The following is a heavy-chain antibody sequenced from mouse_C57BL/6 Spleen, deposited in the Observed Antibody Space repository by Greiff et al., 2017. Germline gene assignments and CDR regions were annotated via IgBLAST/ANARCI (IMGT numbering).Heavy chain of an antibody. D-gene: IGHD1-1*01. Sequence: EVKLVESGGGLVKPGGSLKLSCAASGFTFSSYAMSWVRQTPEKRLEWVATISAGGSYTYYPDNVKGRFTISRDNAKNNLYLQMSHLKSEDTAMYYCAREGYYGSPYYFDYWGQGTTLTVSS. J-gene: IGHJ2*01. CDR2: ISAGGSYT. CDR1: GFTFSSYA. V-gene: IGHV5-4*01. CDR3: AREGYYGSPYYFDY.